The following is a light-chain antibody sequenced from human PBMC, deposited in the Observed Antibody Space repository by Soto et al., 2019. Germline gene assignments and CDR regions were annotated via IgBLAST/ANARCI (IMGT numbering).Light chain of an antibody. CDR3: SSYTSGITPYV. Sequence: QSVLTQPASVSGSPGQSITIPCTGTSSDVGAYNYVSWFRQHPGKAPQLIIYQVSHRPSGISSRFSGSKSGNTASLTISGLQAEDEADYYCSSYTSGITPYVFGTGTKVTVL. CDR2: QVS. V-gene: IGLV2-14*01. J-gene: IGLJ1*01. CDR1: SSDVGAYNY.